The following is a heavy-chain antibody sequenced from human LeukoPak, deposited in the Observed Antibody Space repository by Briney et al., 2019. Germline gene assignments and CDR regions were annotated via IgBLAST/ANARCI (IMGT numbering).Heavy chain of an antibody. V-gene: IGHV4-30-2*01. CDR1: GGSISSGGYY. D-gene: IGHD6-13*01. CDR3: ARGQSAAELY. CDR2: IYHSGST. Sequence: SETLSLTCTVSGGSISSGGYYWSWIRQPPGKGLEWIGYIYHSGSTYYNPSLKSRVTISVDRSKNQFSLKLSSVTAADTAVYYCARGQSAAELYWGQGTLVTVSS. J-gene: IGHJ4*02.